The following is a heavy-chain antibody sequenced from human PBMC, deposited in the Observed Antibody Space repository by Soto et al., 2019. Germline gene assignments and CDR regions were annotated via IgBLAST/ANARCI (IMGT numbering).Heavy chain of an antibody. V-gene: IGHV1-69*13. D-gene: IGHD5-12*01. CDR1: GGTFSSYA. CDR2: IIPIFGTA. CDR3: AIAVASDYYYYGMDV. Sequence: SVKVSWKASGGTFSSYAISWVRQAPGQGLEWMGGIIPIFGTANYAQKFQGRVTITADESTSTAYMELSSLRSEDTAVYYCAIAVASDYYYYGMDVWGQGTTVTVSS. J-gene: IGHJ6*02.